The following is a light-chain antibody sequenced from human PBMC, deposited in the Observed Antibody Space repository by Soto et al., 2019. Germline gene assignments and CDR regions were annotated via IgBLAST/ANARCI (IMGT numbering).Light chain of an antibody. CDR1: ETVFYSSNNKNH. J-gene: IGKJ1*01. Sequence: DIVMTQSPDSLSASQGERAAINCMCSETVFYSSNNKNHLAWYKQKPGQPPKXXFSWASTRESGVPDRFSASGSGTDFTLSIGSLKAEDVEVYYCQQYYSTPRTFGQGTKVDIK. V-gene: IGKV4-1*01. CDR2: WAS. CDR3: QQYYSTPRT.